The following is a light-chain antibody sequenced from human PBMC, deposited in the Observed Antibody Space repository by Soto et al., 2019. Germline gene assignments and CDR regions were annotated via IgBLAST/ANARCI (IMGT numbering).Light chain of an antibody. V-gene: IGKV1-39*01. CDR1: QSISSY. CDR3: QLSYSTPYT. Sequence: DIQMTQSPSSLSASVGDRVTITCRASQSISSYLNWYQQKPGKAPKLLIYAASSLQSGVPSRFSGSGSGKDFTLTISSLQPEDFATYYCQLSYSTPYTVGQGPKLGIK. J-gene: IGKJ2*01. CDR2: AAS.